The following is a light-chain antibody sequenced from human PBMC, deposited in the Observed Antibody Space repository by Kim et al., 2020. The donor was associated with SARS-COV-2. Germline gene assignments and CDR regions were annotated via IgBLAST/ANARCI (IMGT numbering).Light chain of an antibody. CDR2: GKN. CDR3: NSRDSSGNRV. Sequence: SSELTQDPAVSVALGQTVRITCQGDSLRSYYASWYQQKPGQDPVLVIYGKNNRPSGIPDRFSGSSSGNTASLTITGAQAEDEADYYCNSRDSSGNRVFGGGTQLTVL. J-gene: IGLJ3*02. CDR1: SLRSYY. V-gene: IGLV3-19*01.